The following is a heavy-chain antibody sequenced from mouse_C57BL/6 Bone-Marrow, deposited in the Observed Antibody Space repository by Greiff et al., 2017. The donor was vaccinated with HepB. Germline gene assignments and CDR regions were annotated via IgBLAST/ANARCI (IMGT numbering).Heavy chain of an antibody. J-gene: IGHJ2*01. CDR1: GYTFTSYG. D-gene: IGHD2-12*01. Sequence: VQLQQSGAELARPGASVKLSCMASGYTFTSYGISWVKQRTGQGLEWIGEIYPRSGNTYYIDKFKGKATLTADKSSSTASMALRSLTSEASAVYFCARWVLTPYFDYWGQGTTLTVSS. V-gene: IGHV1-81*01. CDR2: IYPRSGNT. CDR3: ARWVLTPYFDY.